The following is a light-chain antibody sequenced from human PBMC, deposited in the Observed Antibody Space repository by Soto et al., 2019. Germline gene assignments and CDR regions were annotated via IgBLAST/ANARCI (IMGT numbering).Light chain of an antibody. Sequence: DIVMTQTPPSLSVTPGQPASISCKSSRSLLHTDGDDYLFWFLQKPGQPPQPLVYEASKRFSGVPDRFGGSGSGTEFTLTISRVEADDVGTYYCMQSLQFPLTFGGGTSV. J-gene: IGKJ4*01. CDR2: EAS. CDR1: RSLLHTDGDDY. V-gene: IGKV2D-29*01. CDR3: MQSLQFPLT.